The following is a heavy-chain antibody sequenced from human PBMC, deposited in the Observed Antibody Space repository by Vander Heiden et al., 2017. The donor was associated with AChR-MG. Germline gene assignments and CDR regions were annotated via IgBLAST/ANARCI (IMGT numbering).Heavy chain of an antibody. CDR1: GYTFTSYG. V-gene: IGHV1-18*01. CDR3: ARDAEDSSGWYPGDDAFDI. D-gene: IGHD6-19*01. CDR2: SSAYNGNT. J-gene: IGHJ3*02. Sequence: QLQLVQSGAEEKKPGASVKVSCKASGYTFTSYGISWVRQAPGQGLEWMGWSSAYNGNTNYAQKLQGRVTMTTDTSTSTAYMELRSLRSDDTAVYYCARDAEDSSGWYPGDDAFDIWGQGTMVTVSS.